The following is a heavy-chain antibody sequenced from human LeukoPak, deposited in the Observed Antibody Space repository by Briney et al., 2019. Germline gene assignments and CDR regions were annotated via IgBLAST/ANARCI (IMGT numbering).Heavy chain of an antibody. J-gene: IGHJ4*02. CDR2: IRRKSDGGTT. Sequence: GGSLRLSCGASGFTVSNTGMSWGRQAPGKGLEWVGRIRRKSDGGTTDYAAPVKGRFTISREDSKNTLYLEMNSLNTEDTAVYYCITDKNSGWFGIFDSWGQGTLVTVSS. V-gene: IGHV3-15*01. CDR1: GFTVSNTG. CDR3: ITDKNSGWFGIFDS. D-gene: IGHD6-19*01.